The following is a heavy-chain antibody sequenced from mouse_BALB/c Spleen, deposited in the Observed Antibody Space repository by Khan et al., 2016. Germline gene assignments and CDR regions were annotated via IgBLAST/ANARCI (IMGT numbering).Heavy chain of an antibody. CDR2: INPDSRTI. V-gene: IGHV4-1*02. Sequence: EVKLEESGGGLVRPGGSLKLSCAASGFDFRRYWMSWVRQAPGKGLEWIGEINPDSRTINYSPSLKDKFTISRDNAKSTLYLQMSKVRSEDTALYYCARAGYYGYLAYWGQGTLVSVSA. D-gene: IGHD1-1*01. CDR3: ARAGYYGYLAY. CDR1: GFDFRRYW. J-gene: IGHJ3*01.